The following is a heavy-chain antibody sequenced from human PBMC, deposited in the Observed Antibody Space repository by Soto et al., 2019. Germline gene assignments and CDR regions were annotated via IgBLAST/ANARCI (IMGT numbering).Heavy chain of an antibody. J-gene: IGHJ4*02. Sequence: GESLKISCAASGFTFSNAWMSWVRQAPGKGLEWVGRIKSKTDGGTTDYAAPVKGRFTISRDDSKNTLYLQMNSLKTEDTAVYYCTTDDWALYYFDYWGQGTLVTVSS. CDR3: TTDDWALYYFDY. CDR2: IKSKTDGGTT. V-gene: IGHV3-15*01. CDR1: GFTFSNAW. D-gene: IGHD3-9*01.